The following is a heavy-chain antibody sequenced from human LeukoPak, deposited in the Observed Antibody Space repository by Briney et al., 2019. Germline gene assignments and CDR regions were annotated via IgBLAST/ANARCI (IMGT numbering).Heavy chain of an antibody. CDR1: GGSISSSSYY. V-gene: IGHV4-39*01. CDR2: IYYSGST. Sequence: SETLSLTCTVSGGSISSSSYYWSWIRQPPGKGLEWIGSIYYSGSTYYNPSLKSRVTISVDTSKNQVSLKLSSVTAADTAVYFCAIRGGVMDNYFDYWGQGTLVTVSS. J-gene: IGHJ4*02. CDR3: AIRGGVMDNYFDY. D-gene: IGHD3-16*01.